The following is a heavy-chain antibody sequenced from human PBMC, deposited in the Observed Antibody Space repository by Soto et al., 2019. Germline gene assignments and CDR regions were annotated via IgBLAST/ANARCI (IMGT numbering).Heavy chain of an antibody. J-gene: IGHJ4*01. D-gene: IGHD3-3*01. CDR3: AGIDYDFRRSFSDY. CDR2: VYSGGST. CDR1: CASINNSNFY. Sequence: PSETLSLTCTVSCASINNSNFYWGWVRQPPGKGLEWIGTVYSGGSTSYNPSLQSRLIISVGTSKNYVSLKLDSLTAADTALYYCAGIDYDFRRSFSDYWGHGFLVTVSS. V-gene: IGHV4-39*02.